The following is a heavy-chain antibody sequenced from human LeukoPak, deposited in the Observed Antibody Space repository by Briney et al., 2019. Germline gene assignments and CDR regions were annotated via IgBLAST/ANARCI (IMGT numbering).Heavy chain of an antibody. CDR2: IYSGGST. CDR1: GFTVSSNY. D-gene: IGHD5-12*01. Sequence: GGSLRLSCAASGFTVSSNYMSWVRQAPGKGLEWVSVIYSGGSTYYADSVKGRFTISRDNSKDTLYLQMNSLRAEDTAVYYCAKDAGGYSGYGHFDYWGQGTLVTVSS. V-gene: IGHV3-53*01. CDR3: AKDAGGYSGYGHFDY. J-gene: IGHJ4*02.